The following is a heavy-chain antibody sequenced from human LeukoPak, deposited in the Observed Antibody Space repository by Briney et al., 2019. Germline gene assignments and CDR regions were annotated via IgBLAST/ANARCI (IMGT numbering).Heavy chain of an antibody. CDR1: GFTFDDYA. CDR3: AKHIHFDYYDSSGYYSEYYFDY. J-gene: IGHJ4*02. CDR2: ISWNSGSI. V-gene: IGHV3-9*01. Sequence: GGSLRLSCAASGFTFDDYAMHWVRQAPGKGLEWVSGISWNSGSIGYADSVKGRFTISRGNAKNSLYLQMNSLRAEDTALYYCAKHIHFDYYDSSGYYSEYYFDYWGQGTLVTVSS. D-gene: IGHD3-22*01.